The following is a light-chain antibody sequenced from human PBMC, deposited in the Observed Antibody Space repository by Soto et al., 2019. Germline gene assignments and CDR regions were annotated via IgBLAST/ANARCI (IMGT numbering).Light chain of an antibody. CDR3: QQYNGYSWT. Sequence: DIPMTQSPSTLSASVGDRVTITCRASQSISSWLAWYQQKPGKAPKLLIYKASSLDSGVPSRFRGSGSGTEFTLTISSLQPDDFATYFCQQYNGYSWTFGQGTKVAIK. J-gene: IGKJ1*01. CDR1: QSISSW. V-gene: IGKV1-5*03. CDR2: KAS.